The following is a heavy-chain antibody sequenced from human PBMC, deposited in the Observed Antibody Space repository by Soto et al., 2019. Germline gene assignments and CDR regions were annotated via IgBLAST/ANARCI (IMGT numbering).Heavy chain of an antibody. J-gene: IGHJ6*02. V-gene: IGHV4-31*03. Sequence: QVQLQESGPELVKPSQTLSLTCTVSGGSISSGGYYWSWIRQHPGKGLEWIGYIYYSTYYNPSLKSRVTISVDTSKNQFSLKLSSVTAADTAVYYCARDYRASYPAYYYYGMDVWGQGTTVTVSS. CDR1: GGSISSGGYY. CDR3: ARDYRASYPAYYYYGMDV. D-gene: IGHD3-16*02. CDR2: IYYST.